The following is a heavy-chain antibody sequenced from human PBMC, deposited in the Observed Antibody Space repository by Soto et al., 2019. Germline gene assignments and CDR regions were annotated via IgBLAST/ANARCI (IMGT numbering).Heavy chain of an antibody. CDR1: GFTFNLYT. D-gene: IGHD3-22*01. Sequence: DVQLVESGGGLVKPGGSLRLSCTASGFTFNLYTLNWVRQAPGKGLEWVSSISSTSSYIYYADSVKGRFAISRDNADKSLLLQMSDLRSEDTALYYCATEGRSGYRNFDFWGQGTLVTVSS. CDR2: ISSTSSYI. J-gene: IGHJ4*02. CDR3: ATEGRSGYRNFDF. V-gene: IGHV3-21*01.